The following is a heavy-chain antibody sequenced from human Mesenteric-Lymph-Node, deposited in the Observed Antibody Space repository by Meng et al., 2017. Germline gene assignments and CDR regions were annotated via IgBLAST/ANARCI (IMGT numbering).Heavy chain of an antibody. CDR2: INHSGST. Sequence: SQTLSLTCAVYGGSFSAYYWSWIRQPPGKGLEWIGEINHSGSTNYSPSLKSRVNISVDTSKNQLSLKLSSVTAADTAVYYCAYSGSNYPDYWGQGTLVTVSS. CDR1: GGSFSAYY. CDR3: AYSGSNYPDY. J-gene: IGHJ4*02. V-gene: IGHV4-34*01. D-gene: IGHD1-26*01.